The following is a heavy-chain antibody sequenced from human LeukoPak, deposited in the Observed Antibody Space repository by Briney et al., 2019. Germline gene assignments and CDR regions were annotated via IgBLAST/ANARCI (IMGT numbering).Heavy chain of an antibody. D-gene: IGHD3-10*01. CDR2: IKSKADGETT. CDR1: GFTFTNAW. CDR3: TTDLGTYYHGSQRLIPIDY. J-gene: IGHJ4*02. V-gene: IGHV3-15*01. Sequence: PGGSLRLSCVDSGFTFTNAWMSWVRQAPGKGLEWIGRIKSKADGETTNYAEPVRGRFTISRDDSKSAVYLQMNSLKIEDTAVYYCTTDLGTYYHGSQRLIPIDYWGQGTLVTVSS.